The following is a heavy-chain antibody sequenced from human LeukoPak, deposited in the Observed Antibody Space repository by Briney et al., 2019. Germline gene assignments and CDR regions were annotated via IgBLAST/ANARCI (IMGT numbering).Heavy chain of an antibody. CDR1: GFTFSDYY. Sequence: PGGSLRLSCAASGFTFSDYYMSWIRQAPGKGLEWVSTIKGIGPTTYYADSLKGRFTISRDNSKSTLSLQMNSLRAEDTAIYYCATYRQVLLPFESWGRGTLVTVSS. V-gene: IGHV3-11*01. CDR3: ATYRQVLLPFES. D-gene: IGHD2-8*02. J-gene: IGHJ4*02. CDR2: IKGIGPTT.